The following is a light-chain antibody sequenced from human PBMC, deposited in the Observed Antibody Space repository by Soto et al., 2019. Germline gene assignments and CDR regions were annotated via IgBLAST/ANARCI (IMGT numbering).Light chain of an antibody. V-gene: IGLV2-8*01. CDR2: EVS. CDR3: SSYAGSNTHYV. Sequence: QSALTQPPSASGSPGQSVTIFCTGTSSDVGGYKYVSWYQQHPGKVPKLMIYEVSKRPSGVPDRFSGSKSGNTASLTVSGLQAEDEADYYCSSYAGSNTHYVFGTGTTVTVL. J-gene: IGLJ1*01. CDR1: SSDVGGYKY.